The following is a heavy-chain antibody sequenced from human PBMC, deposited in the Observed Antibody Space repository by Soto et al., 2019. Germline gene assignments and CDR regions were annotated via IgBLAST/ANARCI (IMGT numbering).Heavy chain of an antibody. CDR2: IYYSGST. Sequence: LSLTCTVSGGSVSSGSYYWSWIRQPPGKGLEWIGYIYYSGSTNYNPSLKSRVTISVDTSKNQFSLKLSSVTAADTAVYYCARVLKKTGTPNSFDYWGQGTLVTVSS. CDR3: ARVLKKTGTPNSFDY. V-gene: IGHV4-61*01. J-gene: IGHJ4*02. D-gene: IGHD1-7*01. CDR1: GGSVSSGSYY.